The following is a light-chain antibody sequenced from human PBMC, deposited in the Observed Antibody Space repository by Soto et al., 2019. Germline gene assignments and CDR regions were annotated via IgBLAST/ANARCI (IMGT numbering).Light chain of an antibody. J-gene: IGKJ4*01. CDR2: TAS. CDR1: ESVSSN. V-gene: IGKV3-15*01. CDR3: QQYYRWPLN. Sequence: VMTQSPATLSVSPGERATVSCSASESVSSNLAWYQHKPGQAPRLIIYTASTRATGVPARFSGTGSGTEFTLTISSLQSEDFAVYPCQQYYRWPLNFGGGTKV.